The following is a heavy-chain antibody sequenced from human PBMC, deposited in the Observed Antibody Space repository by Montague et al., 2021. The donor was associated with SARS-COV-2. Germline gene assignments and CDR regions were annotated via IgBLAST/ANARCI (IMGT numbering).Heavy chain of an antibody. V-gene: IGHV2-70*01. CDR3: ARSYYDILTGYYMAFDY. Sequence: PPLVKPTQTLTLTCTFSGFSLSTSGMCVSWIRQPPGKALEWLALIDWDDDKCYSTSLKTRLTISKDTSKNQVVLTMTNMDPVDTATYYCARSYYDILTGYYMAFDYWGQGTLVTVSS. CDR1: GFSLSTSGMC. J-gene: IGHJ4*02. D-gene: IGHD3-9*01. CDR2: IDWDDDK.